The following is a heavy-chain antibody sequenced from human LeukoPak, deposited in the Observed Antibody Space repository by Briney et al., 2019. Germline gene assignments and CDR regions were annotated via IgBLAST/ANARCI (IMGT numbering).Heavy chain of an antibody. V-gene: IGHV3-21*01. J-gene: IGHJ6*02. CDR2: ISSGSSYI. Sequence: GGSLRLSCGASGFTFSSNTMNGVRQSPGKGLEGVASISSGSSYIFYADSVKGRFTIARDNAKNSLQLQMNSLRAEDTAVYYCTKVMSTVRFYWYGVDVWGQGTTVSVSS. CDR1: GFTFSSNT. D-gene: IGHD4-17*01. CDR3: TKVMSTVRFYWYGVDV.